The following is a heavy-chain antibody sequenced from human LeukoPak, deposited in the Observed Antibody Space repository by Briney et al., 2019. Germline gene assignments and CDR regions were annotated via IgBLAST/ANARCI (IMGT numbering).Heavy chain of an antibody. Sequence: PGGSLRLSCAASGFTFSSYAMHWVRQAPGKGLEWVAVISYDGSNKYYADSVKGRFTISRDNSKNTLYLQMNSLRAEDTAVYYCARGRPGSEGYFDYWGQGTRSPSPQ. CDR2: ISYDGSNK. J-gene: IGHJ4*02. CDR1: GFTFSSYA. V-gene: IGHV3-30*04. D-gene: IGHD2-15*01. CDR3: ARGRPGSEGYFDY.